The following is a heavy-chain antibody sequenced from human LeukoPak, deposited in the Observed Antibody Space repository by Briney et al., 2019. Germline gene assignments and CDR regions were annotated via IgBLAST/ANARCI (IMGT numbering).Heavy chain of an antibody. Sequence: GGSLRLSCAASGFTVSSDYMSWVRQAPGKGLEWVSVIYSGGSTYYADSVKGRFTISRDNSKNTLYLQMNSLRAEDTAVYYCARDSSGYYYGLDAFDIWGQGTMVTVSS. D-gene: IGHD3-22*01. CDR3: ARDSSGYYYGLDAFDI. CDR1: GFTVSSDY. CDR2: IYSGGST. V-gene: IGHV3-53*01. J-gene: IGHJ3*02.